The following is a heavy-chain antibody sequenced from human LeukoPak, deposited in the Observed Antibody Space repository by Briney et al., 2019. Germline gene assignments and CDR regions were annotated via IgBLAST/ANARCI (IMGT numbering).Heavy chain of an antibody. J-gene: IGHJ4*02. V-gene: IGHV1-2*02. Sequence: ASVKVSCKASGYTFIDHYIHWVRQAPGQGLEWMGWMNSNSGGTRDAKIFEGRGTMISDKSISTAYMELRSLRSEDTAFYHCARAGPFDRSGYPAYWGQGNLVTVSS. CDR1: GYTFIDHY. CDR3: ARAGPFDRSGYPAY. CDR2: MNSNSGGT. D-gene: IGHD3-22*01.